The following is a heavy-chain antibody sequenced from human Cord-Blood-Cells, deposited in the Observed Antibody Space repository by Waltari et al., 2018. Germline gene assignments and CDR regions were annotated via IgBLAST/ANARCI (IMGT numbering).Heavy chain of an antibody. J-gene: IGHJ3*02. CDR1: GFTFSSDA. V-gene: IGHV3-23*01. CDR3: AKNARGRGYSGYDGAFDI. D-gene: IGHD5-12*01. Sequence: EVQLLESGGGLVQPGGSLRLSCAASGFTFSSDAMSWVRQAPGKGLEWVSAISGSGVSPSYADSVKGRFTISRDNSKNTLYLQMNSLRAEDTAVYYCAKNARGRGYSGYDGAFDIWGQGTMVTVSS. CDR2: ISGSGVSP.